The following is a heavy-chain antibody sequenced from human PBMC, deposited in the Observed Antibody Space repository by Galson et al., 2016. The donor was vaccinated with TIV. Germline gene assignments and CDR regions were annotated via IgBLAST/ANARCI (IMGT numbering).Heavy chain of an antibody. CDR2: ISHSGTT. D-gene: IGHD7-27*01. CDR3: ARSRLGPRDPASDV. J-gene: IGHJ6*02. Sequence: IRQPPGKGLELIGYISHSGTTNYKYSLKSRATISVDTSKNHFSLKLSSLTAADTAVYYCARSRLGPRDPASDVWGQGTTVTVSS. V-gene: IGHV4-4*09.